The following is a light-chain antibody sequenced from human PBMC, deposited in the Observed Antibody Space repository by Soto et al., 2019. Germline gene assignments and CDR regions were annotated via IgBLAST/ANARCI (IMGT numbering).Light chain of an antibody. J-gene: IGKJ2*01. CDR2: GAS. CDR1: QSVSSSY. Sequence: ELVLTQSPGTLSLSPGERATLSCRASQSVSSSYLAWYQQKPGQAPRLLIYGASSRATGIPDRFSGSGSGSDFTLTISRLEPEDVVVYYCQQYGSSPPTFGQGTKLELK. V-gene: IGKV3-20*01. CDR3: QQYGSSPPT.